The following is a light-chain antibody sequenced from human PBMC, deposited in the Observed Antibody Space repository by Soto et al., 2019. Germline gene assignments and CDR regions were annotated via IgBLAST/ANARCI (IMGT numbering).Light chain of an antibody. CDR3: QQYYSTPLT. Sequence: DIVMTQSPDSLAVSLGERATINCKSSQTVLYNSNNKNYLAWYRQKPGQPPELLVYWASTRESGVPDRFSCSGSGTDFTLTISSLQAEDVAVYYCQQYYSTPLTFGGGTKVEIK. CDR2: WAS. J-gene: IGKJ4*01. V-gene: IGKV4-1*01. CDR1: QTVLYNSNNKNY.